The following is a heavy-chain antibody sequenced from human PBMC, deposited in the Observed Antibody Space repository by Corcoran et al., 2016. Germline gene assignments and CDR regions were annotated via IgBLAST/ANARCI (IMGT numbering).Heavy chain of an antibody. J-gene: IGHJ4*02. CDR3: ALVTPFDY. Sequence: EVQLVESGGGLVKPGGSLRLSCAASGFTFSSYRMNWVRQAPGKGLEWVSTISSSSSYIDHADSVKGRFTISRDNAKNSLYLKMNRLSAEDTAGYYCALVTPFDYWGQGTLVTVSS. CDR1: GFTFSSYR. CDR2: ISSSSSYI. D-gene: IGHD3-9*01. V-gene: IGHV3-21*01.